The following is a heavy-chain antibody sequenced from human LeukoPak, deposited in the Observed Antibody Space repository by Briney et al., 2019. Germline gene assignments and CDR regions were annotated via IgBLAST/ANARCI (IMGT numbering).Heavy chain of an antibody. CDR1: GYTFTSYD. CDR2: MSPNSGDT. CDR3: ARGHPNWGYDY. J-gene: IGHJ4*02. D-gene: IGHD7-27*01. V-gene: IGHV1-8*01. Sequence: GASVKVSCKASGYTFTSYDFNWVRQATGQRPEWMGWMSPNSGDTGYAQKFQDRVIMTRNTSISTAYMELSSLRSDDTAVYYCARGHPNWGYDYWGPGTLVTVSS.